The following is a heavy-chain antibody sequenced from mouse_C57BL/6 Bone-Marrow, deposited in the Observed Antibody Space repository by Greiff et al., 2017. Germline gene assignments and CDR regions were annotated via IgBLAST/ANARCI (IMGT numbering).Heavy chain of an antibody. CDR1: GYTFTDYY. CDR2: IFPGSGST. CDR3: ARKEKYYSKGYAMDY. Sequence: QVQLKQPGPELVKPGASVKISCKASGYTFTDYYINWVKQRPGQGLEWIGWIFPGSGSTYYNEKFKGKATLTVDKSSSTAYMLLSSLTSEDSAVYFCARKEKYYSKGYAMDYWGQGTSVTVSS. V-gene: IGHV1-75*01. J-gene: IGHJ4*01. D-gene: IGHD2-5*01.